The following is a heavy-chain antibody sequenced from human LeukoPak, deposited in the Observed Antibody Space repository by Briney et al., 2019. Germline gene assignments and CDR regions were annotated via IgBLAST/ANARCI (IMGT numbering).Heavy chain of an antibody. Sequence: GASVKVSCKASGYTFTSYVISWVRQAPGQGLEWMGWISAYNGNTNYAQKLQGRVTMTTDTSTSTAYMELRSLRSDDTAVYYCARVGNSGWTPWYYYGMDVWGQGTTVTVSS. J-gene: IGHJ6*02. CDR1: GYTFTSYV. CDR3: ARVGNSGWTPWYYYGMDV. D-gene: IGHD6-19*01. V-gene: IGHV1-18*01. CDR2: ISAYNGNT.